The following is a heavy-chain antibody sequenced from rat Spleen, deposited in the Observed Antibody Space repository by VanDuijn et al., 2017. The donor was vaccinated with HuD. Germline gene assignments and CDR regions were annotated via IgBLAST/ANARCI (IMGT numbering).Heavy chain of an antibody. CDR3: ARGAAIPYYFDY. Sequence: QVQLKESGPGLVQPSETLSLTCTVSGFSLTSYNVHWVRQPPGKGLAWTGIMWSGGSTDYNSALKSRLSISRDTSKNQVFLKMSSPQTEDTTTYYCARGAAIPYYFDYWGQGVMVTVSS. J-gene: IGHJ2*01. V-gene: IGHV2-45*01. CDR1: GFSLTSYN. CDR2: MWSGGST. D-gene: IGHD1-2*01.